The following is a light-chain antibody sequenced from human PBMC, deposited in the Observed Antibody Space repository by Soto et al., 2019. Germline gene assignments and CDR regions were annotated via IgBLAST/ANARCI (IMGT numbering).Light chain of an antibody. Sequence: DIQMTQSPSSLSASVGDRVTITCRPSQGISNYLAWYQQKPGKVPKLLIYGASTLQSGLSSRFSGSGSGTDFTLTISSLQPEDVATYYCQKYNSAPLTFGGGTKVEIK. V-gene: IGKV1-27*01. CDR2: GAS. CDR3: QKYNSAPLT. CDR1: QGISNY. J-gene: IGKJ4*01.